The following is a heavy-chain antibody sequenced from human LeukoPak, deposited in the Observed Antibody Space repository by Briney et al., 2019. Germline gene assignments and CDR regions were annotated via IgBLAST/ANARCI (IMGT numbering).Heavy chain of an antibody. Sequence: GGSLRLSCAASGFSFSTYAMRWVRQAPGKGLEWVSSISGSGGSRNYGDSVKGRFTSSRDNSKSTLFLQMNSLRAEDTAVYYCAKETSDYGDYVNAFDVWGQGTMVTVSS. CDR3: AKETSDYGDYVNAFDV. V-gene: IGHV3-23*01. CDR1: GFSFSTYA. J-gene: IGHJ3*01. CDR2: ISGSGGSR. D-gene: IGHD4-17*01.